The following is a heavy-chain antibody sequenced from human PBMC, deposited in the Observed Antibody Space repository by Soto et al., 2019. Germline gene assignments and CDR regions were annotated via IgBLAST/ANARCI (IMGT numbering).Heavy chain of an antibody. D-gene: IGHD5-12*01. V-gene: IGHV1-69*02. CDR2: IIPILGIA. J-gene: IGHJ4*02. CDR3: AKGQKPQASYFDY. Sequence: QVQLVQSGAEVQKPGSSVKVSCKASGGTFSSYTISWVRQAPGQGLEWMGRIIPILGIANYAQKFQGRVTITADKSTSTAYMELSSLRSEDTAVYYCAKGQKPQASYFDYWGQGTLVTVSS. CDR1: GGTFSSYT.